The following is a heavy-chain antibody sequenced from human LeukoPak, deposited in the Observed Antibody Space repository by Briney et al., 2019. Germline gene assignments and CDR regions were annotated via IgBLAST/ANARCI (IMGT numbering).Heavy chain of an antibody. CDR1: GYTVTNYH. CDR3: ARTTSFTASGYDY. Sequence: ASVKVSCKASGYTVTNYHINWVRQAAGQRLEWMGWMNPNNGDSGYAQKFQGRVTITRDTSISTSYMELRSLRSDDTAVYFCARTTSFTASGYDYWGQGTLVTVSS. J-gene: IGHJ4*02. D-gene: IGHD6-25*01. V-gene: IGHV1-8*03. CDR2: MNPNNGDS.